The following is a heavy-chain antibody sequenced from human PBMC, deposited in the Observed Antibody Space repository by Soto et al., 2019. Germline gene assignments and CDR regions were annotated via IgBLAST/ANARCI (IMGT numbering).Heavy chain of an antibody. CDR2: INPSGGST. Sequence: KVSCKASGYTFTSYYMHWVRQAPGQGLEWMGIINPSGGSTSYAQKFQGRVTMTRDTSTSTVYMEMSSLRSEDTAVYYCAREVLLWFGEFLEDHFYHGMDVWGQGTTVTVSS. V-gene: IGHV1-46*01. CDR1: GYTFTSYY. J-gene: IGHJ6*02. D-gene: IGHD3-10*01. CDR3: AREVLLWFGEFLEDHFYHGMDV.